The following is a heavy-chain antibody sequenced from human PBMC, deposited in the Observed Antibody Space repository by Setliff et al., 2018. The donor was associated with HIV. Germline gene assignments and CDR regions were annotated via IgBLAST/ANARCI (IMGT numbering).Heavy chain of an antibody. V-gene: IGHV1-18*01. CDR1: GYTFSNYG. D-gene: IGHD1-26*01. CDR2: ITSYNGNT. Sequence: ASVKVSCKASGYTFSNYGITWVRQAPGQGLEWMGWITSYNGNTNYAKKLKGRVTMTTDTSTSIAYMELKSLRSEGTAAYYCARDHHSGRGSNFPWYSDLWGRGTLVTVSS. CDR3: ARDHHSGRGSNFPWYSDL. J-gene: IGHJ2*01.